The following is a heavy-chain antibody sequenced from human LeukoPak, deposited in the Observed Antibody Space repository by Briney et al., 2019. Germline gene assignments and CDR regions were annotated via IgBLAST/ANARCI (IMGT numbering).Heavy chain of an antibody. V-gene: IGHV4-34*01. CDR2: INHSGST. Sequence: SETLSLPCAVYGGSFSGYYWSWIRPPPGKGLEWIGEINHSGSTNYNPSLKSRVTISVDTSKNQFSLKLSSVTAADTAVYYCASTHRRFGELLYYFDYWGQGTLVTVSS. CDR1: GGSFSGYY. D-gene: IGHD3-10*01. CDR3: ASTHRRFGELLYYFDY. J-gene: IGHJ4*02.